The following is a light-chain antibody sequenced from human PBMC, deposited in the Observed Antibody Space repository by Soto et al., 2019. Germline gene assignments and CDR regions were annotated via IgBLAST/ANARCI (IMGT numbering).Light chain of an antibody. CDR2: DNN. J-gene: IGLJ3*02. V-gene: IGLV1-51*01. CDR3: GTWDYSLSAVV. Sequence: QSVLTQPPSVSAAPGQKVTISCSGSTSNIENNYVSWFQQLPGTAPKILIYDNNKRPSGIPDRFSGSKSGTSATLGIAGLQTGDEADYYCGTWDYSLSAVVFGGGTKLTVL. CDR1: TSNIENNY.